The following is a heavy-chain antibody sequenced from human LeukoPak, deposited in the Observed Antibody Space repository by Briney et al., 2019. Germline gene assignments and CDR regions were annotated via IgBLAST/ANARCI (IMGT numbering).Heavy chain of an antibody. J-gene: IGHJ5*02. CDR3: ARHAGAYYYDSSGYSINWFDP. V-gene: IGHV4-59*08. CDR2: IYYSGIT. Sequence: SETLSLTCTVSGGSISSYYWSWIREPPGKGLEWIGYIYYSGITDYNPSLRSRVTISVDTSKNQFSLKLSSVTAADTAVYYCARHAGAYYYDSSGYSINWFDPWGQGTLVTVSS. CDR1: GGSISSYY. D-gene: IGHD3-22*01.